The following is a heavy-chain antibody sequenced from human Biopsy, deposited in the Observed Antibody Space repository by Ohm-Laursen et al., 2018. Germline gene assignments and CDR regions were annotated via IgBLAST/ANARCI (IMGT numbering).Heavy chain of an antibody. D-gene: IGHD6-19*01. J-gene: IGHJ2*01. CDR1: RFTFGHYA. CDR3: ARGLSSGWYGYFDV. CDR2: IWYDGTNE. V-gene: IGHV3-33*04. Sequence: SLRLSCSAPRFTFGHYAMHWVRQAPGKGLEWISLIWYDGTNEDYADSVKGRFTISRDNSKNTLYLQINTLTLEDTAFYYCARGLSSGWYGYFDVWGRGTLVTVSS.